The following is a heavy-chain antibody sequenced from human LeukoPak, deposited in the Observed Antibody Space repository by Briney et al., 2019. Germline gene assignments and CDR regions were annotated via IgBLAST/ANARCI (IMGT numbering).Heavy chain of an antibody. V-gene: IGHV3-74*01. CDR3: VKRLVGVKD. J-gene: IGHJ3*01. D-gene: IGHD1-26*01. Sequence: GGSLRLSCAASGFTFSNYWMHWVRQAPGKGLVWVSRINTDGSTTSYVDSVKGRFTISRDNAKSTVYMQMNSLRAEDTAIYYCVKRLVGVKDWGQGTMVTVSS. CDR1: GFTFSNYW. CDR2: INTDGSTT.